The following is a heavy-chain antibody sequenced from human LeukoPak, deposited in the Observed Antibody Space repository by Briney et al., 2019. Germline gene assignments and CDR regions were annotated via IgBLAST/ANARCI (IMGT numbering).Heavy chain of an antibody. CDR1: GFTVSSNY. CDR2: IYSGGGT. D-gene: IGHD4-17*01. Sequence: GGSLRLSCAASGFTVSSNYMSWVRQAPGKGLEWVSVIYSGGGTYYADSVKGRFTISRDNSKNTLYLQMNSLRAEDTAVYYCARDLGVTTTGGYFDYWGQGTLVTVSS. CDR3: ARDLGVTTTGGYFDY. J-gene: IGHJ4*02. V-gene: IGHV3-66*01.